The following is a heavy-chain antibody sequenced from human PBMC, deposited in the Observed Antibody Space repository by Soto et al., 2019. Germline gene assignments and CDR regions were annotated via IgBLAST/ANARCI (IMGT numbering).Heavy chain of an antibody. CDR2: ISPSGTT. CDR3: ASSRQGYCSSTSCYRNNWFDP. J-gene: IGHJ5*02. V-gene: IGHV4-34*08. CDR1: SGTLSGYY. D-gene: IGHD2-2*02. Sequence: SVTLCVTWTLFSGTLSGYYWRRIIQHPGKGLEWIGEISPSGTTNYSPSLKSRVSISVDTSKNQFSLNLTSLTAADTAVYYCASSRQGYCSSTSCYRNNWFDPWGQGTLVTVSS.